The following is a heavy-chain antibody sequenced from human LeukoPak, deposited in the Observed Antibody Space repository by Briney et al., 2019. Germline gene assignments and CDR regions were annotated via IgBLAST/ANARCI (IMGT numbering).Heavy chain of an antibody. D-gene: IGHD4-11*01. Sequence: SETLSLTCTVSGGSISSYYWSWIRQPPGKGLEWIGYIYYSGSTNYNPSLKSRVTISVDTSKNQFSLKLGSVTAADTAVYYCARDQYHDAFDIWGQGTMVTVSS. CDR2: IYYSGST. J-gene: IGHJ3*02. CDR1: GGSISSYY. V-gene: IGHV4-59*01. CDR3: ARDQYHDAFDI.